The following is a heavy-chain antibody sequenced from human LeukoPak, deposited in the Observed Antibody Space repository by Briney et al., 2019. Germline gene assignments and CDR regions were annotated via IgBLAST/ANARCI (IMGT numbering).Heavy chain of an antibody. CDR2: IYDSGST. J-gene: IGHJ5*02. D-gene: IGHD1-26*01. CDR1: GGSISSYY. Sequence: SETLSLTCTVSGGSISSYYWNWFRQPPGKGLEWIGHIYDSGSTNYNPSLRSRVTISVDTSKNQFSLKLSSVTAADTAVYYCAKDASGRYFNWFDPWGQGTLSPSPQ. CDR3: AKDASGRYFNWFDP. V-gene: IGHV4-59*01.